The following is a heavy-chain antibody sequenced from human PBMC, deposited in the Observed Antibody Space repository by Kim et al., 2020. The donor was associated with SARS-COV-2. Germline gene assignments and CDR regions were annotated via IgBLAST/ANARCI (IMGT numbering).Heavy chain of an antibody. CDR2: ISSSSSYI. Sequence: GGSLRLSCAASGFTFSSYSMNWVRQAPGKGLEWVASISSSSSYIYYADSVKGRFTISRDNAKNSLYLQMNSLRAEDTAVYYCAREGLAAAGTDFDYWGQGTLVTASS. J-gene: IGHJ4*02. V-gene: IGHV3-21*01. D-gene: IGHD6-13*01. CDR1: GFTFSSYS. CDR3: AREGLAAAGTDFDY.